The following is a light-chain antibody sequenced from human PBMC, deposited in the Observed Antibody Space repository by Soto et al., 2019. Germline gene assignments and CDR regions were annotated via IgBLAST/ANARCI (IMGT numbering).Light chain of an antibody. CDR3: QQYDNLPIT. CDR2: DAS. CDR1: QSISSY. J-gene: IGKJ5*01. V-gene: IGKV1-33*01. Sequence: IQMTQSPSSLSASVGDRVPITFRASQSISSYLNWYQQKPGKAPKLLISDASNLETGVPSRFSGSRFGTDFTFTISSLQPEDIATYYCQQYDNLPITFGQGTRLEIK.